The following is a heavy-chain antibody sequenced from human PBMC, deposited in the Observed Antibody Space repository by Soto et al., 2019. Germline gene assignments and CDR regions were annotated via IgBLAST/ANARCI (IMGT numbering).Heavy chain of an antibody. Sequence: SETLSLTCTVSGDSVSSGRYYWSWIRQPPGKGLEWIGYIYSSGGATYNPSLKSRVTISVDTSKNQFSLKLNSVIAADTAVYYCATAYSSGWLHIDYWGPGTLVTVSS. CDR3: ATAYSSGWLHIDY. J-gene: IGHJ4*02. V-gene: IGHV4-61*01. D-gene: IGHD6-19*01. CDR2: IYSSGGA. CDR1: GDSVSSGRYY.